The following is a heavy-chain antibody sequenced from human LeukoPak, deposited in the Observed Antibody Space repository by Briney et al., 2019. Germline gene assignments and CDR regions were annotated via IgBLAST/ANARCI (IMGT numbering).Heavy chain of an antibody. CDR2: IDWDDDK. J-gene: IGHJ5*02. CDR3: ARIYGSGTNNWFDP. D-gene: IGHD3-10*01. Sequence: SGPTLVKPTQTLTLTCTFSGFSLSTSGRCVSWIRQPPGKALEWLARIDWDDDKYYSTSLKTRFTISKDTSKNQVVLTMTNMDPVDTATYYCARIYGSGTNNWFDPWGQGTLVTVSS. CDR1: GFSLSTSGRC. V-gene: IGHV2-70*11.